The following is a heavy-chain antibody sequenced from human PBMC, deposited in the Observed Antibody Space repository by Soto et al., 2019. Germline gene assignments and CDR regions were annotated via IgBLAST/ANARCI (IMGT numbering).Heavy chain of an antibody. Sequence: PSGTLSLTCAVSGGPISGGGYSWSWIRQPPGKGLEWIGYIYYSGSTYYNPSLKSRVTISLDTSKNQFSLKLSSVTAADPAVYNCAKGSMIVVISFNYGGREPLVTV. CDR1: GGPISGGGYS. CDR2: IYYSGST. J-gene: IGHJ4*02. V-gene: IGHV4-30-4*01. D-gene: IGHD3-22*01. CDR3: AKGSMIVVISFNY.